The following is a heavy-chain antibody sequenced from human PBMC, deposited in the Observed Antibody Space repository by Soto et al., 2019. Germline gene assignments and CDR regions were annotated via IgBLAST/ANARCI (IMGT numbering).Heavy chain of an antibody. V-gene: IGHV4-31*03. Sequence: PSETLSLTCIVSGGSISSGSYYWSWIRQHPGKGLEWIGYIFYTGSTYYNPSLKSRVTISVDTSKNQFSLKLSSVTAADTAVYYCARAGGEVDVWGQGTTVTVSS. J-gene: IGHJ6*02. CDR1: GGSISSGSYY. CDR2: IFYTGST. CDR3: ARAGGEVDV. D-gene: IGHD3-10*01.